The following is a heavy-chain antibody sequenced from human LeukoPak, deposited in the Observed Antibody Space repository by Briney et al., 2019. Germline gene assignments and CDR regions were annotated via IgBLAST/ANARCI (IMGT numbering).Heavy chain of an antibody. J-gene: IGHJ3*02. V-gene: IGHV3-7*01. Sequence: GGSLRLSCAASGFTFSSYWMSWVRQAPGKGLEWVVNIKQDGSEKYYVDSVKGRFTISRDNAKNSLYLQMNSLRAEDTAVYYCARVNYVWGSYRYLLAFDIWGQGTMVTVSS. CDR1: GFTFSSYW. CDR3: ARVNYVWGSYRYLLAFDI. CDR2: IKQDGSEK. D-gene: IGHD3-16*02.